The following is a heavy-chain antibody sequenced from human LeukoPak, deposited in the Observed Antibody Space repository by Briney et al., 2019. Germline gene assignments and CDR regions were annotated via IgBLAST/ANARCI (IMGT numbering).Heavy chain of an antibody. V-gene: IGHV5-51*01. J-gene: IGHJ5*02. CDR1: GYSFTSYW. D-gene: IGHD3-3*02. CDR2: IYPGDSDT. CDR3: ARSAPRHSYWFDP. Sequence: GESLKISCKGSGYSFTSYWIGWVRQMPGKGLEWMGIIYPGDSDTRYSPSFQGQVTISADKSISTAYLQWSSLKASDTAIYYCARSAPRHSYWFDPWGQGTLVTVSS.